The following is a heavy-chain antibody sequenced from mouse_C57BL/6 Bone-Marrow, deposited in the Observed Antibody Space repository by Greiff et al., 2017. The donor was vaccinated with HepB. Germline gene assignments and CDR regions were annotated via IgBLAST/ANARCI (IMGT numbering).Heavy chain of an antibody. CDR1: GYTFTSYT. CDR2: INPSSGYT. V-gene: IGHV1-4*01. J-gene: IGHJ3*01. D-gene: IGHD2-1*01. Sequence: VQGVESGAELARPGASVKMSCKASGYTFTSYTMHWVKQRPGQGLEWIGYINPSSGYTKYNQKFKDKATLTADKSSSTAYMQLSSLTSEDSAVYYCARIYKFAYWGQGTLVTVSA. CDR3: ARIYKFAY.